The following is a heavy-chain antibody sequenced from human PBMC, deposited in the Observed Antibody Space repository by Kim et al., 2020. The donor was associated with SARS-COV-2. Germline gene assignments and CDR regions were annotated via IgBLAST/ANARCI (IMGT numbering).Heavy chain of an antibody. V-gene: IGHV1-69*13. CDR1: GGTFSSYA. CDR3: ARTVGRGSYYYYYGMDV. CDR2: IIPIFGTA. Sequence: SVKVSCKASGGTFSSYAISWVRQAPGQGLEWMGGIIPIFGTANYAQKFQGRVTITADESTSTAYMELSSLRSEDTAVYYCARTVGRGSYYYYYGMDVWGQGTTVTVSS. J-gene: IGHJ6*02. D-gene: IGHD1-26*01.